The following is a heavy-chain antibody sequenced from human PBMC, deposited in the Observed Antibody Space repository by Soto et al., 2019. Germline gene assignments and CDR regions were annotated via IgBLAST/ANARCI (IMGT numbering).Heavy chain of an antibody. Sequence: QVQLEQSGPGLVKPSQTLSLTCNISGGSITSTNHYWSWIRQSPREGLEWIGYIFDSGTTHYNPSFEGRVTILGDTSQRQFSLTMHSVTVADSAVYYCAREVSGTGAFDYWGRGTLVTVSS. CDR1: GGSITSTNHY. CDR2: IFDSGTT. V-gene: IGHV4-31*02. J-gene: IGHJ4*02. D-gene: IGHD2-8*02. CDR3: AREVSGTGAFDY.